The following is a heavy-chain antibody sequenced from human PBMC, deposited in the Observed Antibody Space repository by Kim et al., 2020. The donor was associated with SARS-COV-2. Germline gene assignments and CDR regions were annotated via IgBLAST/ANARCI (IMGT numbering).Heavy chain of an antibody. V-gene: IGHV3-11*01. CDR3: ARERRVVVVTTIDYFDY. D-gene: IGHD2-21*02. CDR2: ISGSGSTI. CDR1: GFAFSDYY. J-gene: IGHJ4*02. Sequence: GGSLRLSCAASGFAFSDYYMTWIRQAPGKGLEWISYISGSGSTIYYADSVKGRFSISRDNAKNSVYLQMNSLRAEDTAVYYCARERRVVVVTTIDYFDYWGQGTLVTVSS.